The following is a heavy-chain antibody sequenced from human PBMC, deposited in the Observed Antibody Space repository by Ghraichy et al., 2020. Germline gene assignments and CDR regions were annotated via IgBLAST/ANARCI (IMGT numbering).Heavy chain of an antibody. V-gene: IGHV3-7*04. J-gene: IGHJ4*02. D-gene: IGHD4-17*01. Sequence: GESLNISCAASGITFSSYWMSWVRQAPGKGLEWVANIKQDGSEKYYVDSVKGRFTISRDNAKNSLYLQMNSLRAEDTAVYYCARDEGNYGENHFDYWGQGTLVTVSS. CDR2: IKQDGSEK. CDR3: ARDEGNYGENHFDY. CDR1: GITFSSYW.